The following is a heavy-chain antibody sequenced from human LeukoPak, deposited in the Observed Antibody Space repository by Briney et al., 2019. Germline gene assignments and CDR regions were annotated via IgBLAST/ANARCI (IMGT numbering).Heavy chain of an antibody. CDR1: GGTFSGYY. CDR2: INPGGST. D-gene: IGHD2-15*01. CDR3: AREDCSGGDCTSFDY. V-gene: IGHV4-34*01. J-gene: IGHJ4*02. Sequence: KPSETLSLTCAVYGGTFSGYYWSWIRQSPGKGLEWIGEINPGGSTNYNPSLESRVIISVDTSKNQFSLKMDSVGAADTAVYYCAREDCSGGDCTSFDYWGQGTLVTVSS.